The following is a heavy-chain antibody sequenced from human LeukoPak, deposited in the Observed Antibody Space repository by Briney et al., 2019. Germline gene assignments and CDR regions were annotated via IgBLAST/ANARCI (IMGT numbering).Heavy chain of an antibody. Sequence: GGSLSLSWAASGFTVSSNYMSWVRQAPGKGLEWVSVIYSGGSTYYADSVKGRFTISRDNSKNTLYLQMNSLRAEDTAVYYCATKADYYDSSGDAFDIWGQGTMVTVSS. J-gene: IGHJ3*02. CDR3: ATKADYYDSSGDAFDI. D-gene: IGHD3-22*01. CDR1: GFTVSSNY. CDR2: IYSGGST. V-gene: IGHV3-66*01.